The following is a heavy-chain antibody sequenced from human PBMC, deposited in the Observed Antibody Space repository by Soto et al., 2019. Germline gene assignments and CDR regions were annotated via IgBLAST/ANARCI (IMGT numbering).Heavy chain of an antibody. Sequence: PSETLSLTCTVSGGSISRYYWNWIRQPPGKGLEWIGYTYYSGSTNYNPSLKSRVTISVDTSKNQFSLKLSSVTAADTAVYYCAKDPDYDFWSGVMDVWGQGTTVTVSS. CDR1: GGSISRYY. V-gene: IGHV4-59*01. CDR2: TYYSGST. J-gene: IGHJ6*02. CDR3: AKDPDYDFWSGVMDV. D-gene: IGHD3-3*01.